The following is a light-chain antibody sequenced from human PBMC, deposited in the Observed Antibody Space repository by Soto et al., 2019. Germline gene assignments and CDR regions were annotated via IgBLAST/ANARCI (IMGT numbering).Light chain of an antibody. Sequence: DIVMTQSPATLSVSPGERATLSCRASQSVSSNLAWYQQKPGQAPRLLIYGASTRATGIPARFSGSGSGTEFTLTISSLQSEDFAVYYCQQYNNWPPGTFGPGTKVDIK. V-gene: IGKV3-15*01. CDR2: GAS. CDR3: QQYNNWPPGT. CDR1: QSVSSN. J-gene: IGKJ3*01.